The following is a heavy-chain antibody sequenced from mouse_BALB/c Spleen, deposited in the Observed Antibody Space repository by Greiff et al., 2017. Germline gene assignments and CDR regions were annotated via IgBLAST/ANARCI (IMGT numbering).Heavy chain of an antibody. V-gene: IGHV5-17*02. CDR3: ARRDYGSSFDY. Sequence: EVQLVESGGGLVQPGGSRKLSCAASGFTFSSFGMHWVRQAPEKGLEWVAYISSGSSTIYYADTVKGRFTISGDNPKNTLFLQMTSLRSEDTAMYYCARRDYGSSFDYWGQGTTLTVSS. J-gene: IGHJ2*01. CDR1: GFTFSSFG. CDR2: ISSGSSTI. D-gene: IGHD1-1*01.